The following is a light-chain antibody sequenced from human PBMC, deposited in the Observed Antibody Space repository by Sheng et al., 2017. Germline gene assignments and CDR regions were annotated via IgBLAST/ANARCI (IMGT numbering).Light chain of an antibody. CDR2: EVN. CDR1: SSDIGGYDY. Sequence: QSALTQPPSASGSPGQSVTISCTGTSSDIGGYDYVSWYQQHPGKAPKLMISEVNKRPSGVPDRFSGSKSGNTASLTVSGLQAEDEADYYCSSHAGSNAFXVFGTGTKVTVL. V-gene: IGLV2-8*01. J-gene: IGLJ1*01. CDR3: SSHAGSNAFXV.